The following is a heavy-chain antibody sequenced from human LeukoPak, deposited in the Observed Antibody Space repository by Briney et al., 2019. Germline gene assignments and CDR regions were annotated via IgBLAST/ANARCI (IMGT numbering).Heavy chain of an antibody. J-gene: IGHJ5*02. CDR2: TNRRGNT. Sequence: SETLSLTCVVSGGSLSGSFSSYFWTWIRQPPGKGLEWIGETNRRGNTNYNPSLKSRVTMSVDTSKNDLSLELTSLTAADTAVYYCARSYYGSGSYYNWFDPWGQGTLVTVSS. CDR3: ARSYYGSGSYYNWFDP. D-gene: IGHD3-10*01. V-gene: IGHV4-34*01. CDR1: GGSLSGSFSSYF.